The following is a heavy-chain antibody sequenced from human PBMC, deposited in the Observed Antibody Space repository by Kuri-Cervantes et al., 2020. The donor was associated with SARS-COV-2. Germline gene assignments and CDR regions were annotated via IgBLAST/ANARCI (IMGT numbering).Heavy chain of an antibody. J-gene: IGHJ6*02. CDR3: ARSAAAFYGMDV. V-gene: IGHV4-59*01. D-gene: IGHD2-2*01. Sequence: ESLKISCSVSGDSISPYYWTWIRQPPGKGLEWIGHIYYSGSVNYNPSLMSRLTISVDKSKNQVSLKLTSVTAADTVVYYCARSAAAFYGMDVWGQGTTVTVSS. CDR2: IYYSGSV. CDR1: GDSISPYY.